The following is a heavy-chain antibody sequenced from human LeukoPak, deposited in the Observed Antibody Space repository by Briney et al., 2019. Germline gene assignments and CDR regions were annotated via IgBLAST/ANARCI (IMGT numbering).Heavy chain of an antibody. Sequence: PSETLCLTCAVYGGSFSGFYWSWIRQPPGKALEWIGEINHSGSTNYNPSLKSRVTISVDTSKNQFSLKLSSVTAADTAVYYCARVPSGYVRGVLNQDYWGQGTLVTVSS. CDR1: GGSFSGFY. D-gene: IGHD3-10*02. CDR2: INHSGST. CDR3: ARVPSGYVRGVLNQDY. J-gene: IGHJ4*02. V-gene: IGHV4-34*01.